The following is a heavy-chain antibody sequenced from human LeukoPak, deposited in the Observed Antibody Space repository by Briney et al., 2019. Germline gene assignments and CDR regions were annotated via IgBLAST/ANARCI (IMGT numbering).Heavy chain of an antibody. Sequence: PSETLSLTCTVSGGSISSYYWSWIRQPPGKGLEWIGYIYYSGSTNYNPSLKSRVTISVDTSKNQFSLKLSSVTAADTAVYYCARHDGSGGYGPFDPWGQGTLVTVSS. J-gene: IGHJ5*02. V-gene: IGHV4-59*08. CDR2: IYYSGST. D-gene: IGHD3-10*01. CDR1: GGSISSYY. CDR3: ARHDGSGGYGPFDP.